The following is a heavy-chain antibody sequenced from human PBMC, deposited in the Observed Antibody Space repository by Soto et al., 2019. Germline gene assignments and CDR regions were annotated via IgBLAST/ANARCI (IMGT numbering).Heavy chain of an antibody. CDR3: ARANYYGSGSYDLVSYYGMDV. Sequence: GESLKISCKGSGYSFTSYWIGWVRQMPGKGLEWMGIIYPGDSDTRYSPSFQGQVTISADKSISTAYLQWSSLKASDTAMYYCARANYYGSGSYDLVSYYGMDVWGQGTTVTVSS. J-gene: IGHJ6*02. D-gene: IGHD3-10*01. CDR1: GYSFTSYW. V-gene: IGHV5-51*01. CDR2: IYPGDSDT.